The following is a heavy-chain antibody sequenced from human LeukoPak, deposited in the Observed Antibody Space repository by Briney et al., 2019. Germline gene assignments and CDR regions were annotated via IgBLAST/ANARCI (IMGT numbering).Heavy chain of an antibody. CDR2: INHSGST. J-gene: IGHJ6*03. V-gene: IGHV4-34*01. Sequence: PSETLSLTCAVYGGSFSGYYWSWIRQPPGKGLEWIGEINHSGSTNYNPSLKSRVTISVGTSKNQFSLKLSSVTAADTAVYYCARGFIAARLYYYYYMDVWGKGTTVTVSS. CDR1: GGSFSGYY. CDR3: ARGFIAARLYYYYYMDV. D-gene: IGHD6-6*01.